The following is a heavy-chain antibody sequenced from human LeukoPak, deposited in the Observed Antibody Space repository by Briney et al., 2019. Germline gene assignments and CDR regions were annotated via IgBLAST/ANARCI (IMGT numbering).Heavy chain of an antibody. V-gene: IGHV3-15*01. CDR2: IKSKTDGGTT. CDR3: TTELIYGSGSYYKGDY. D-gene: IGHD3-10*01. CDR1: GFTFSNAW. J-gene: IGHJ4*02. Sequence: GGSLRLSCAASGFTFSNAWMSWVRQAPGKGLEWVGRIKSKTDGGTTDYAAPVKGRFTTSRDDSKNTLYLQMNSLKTEDTAVYYCTTELIYGSGSYYKGDYWGQGTLVTVSS.